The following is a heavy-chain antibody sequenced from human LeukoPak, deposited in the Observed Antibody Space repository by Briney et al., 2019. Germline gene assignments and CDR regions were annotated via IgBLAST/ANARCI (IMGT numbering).Heavy chain of an antibody. Sequence: SETLSLTCTVSGGSISSYYWSWIRQPPGKGLEWIGYIYYSGSTNYNPSLKSRVTISVETSKNQFSLKLRSVTAADTAVYYCARVTGYMIEDYFDYWGQGTLVTVSS. CDR1: GGSISSYY. CDR3: ARVTGYMIEDYFDY. CDR2: IYYSGST. J-gene: IGHJ4*02. D-gene: IGHD3-22*01. V-gene: IGHV4-59*01.